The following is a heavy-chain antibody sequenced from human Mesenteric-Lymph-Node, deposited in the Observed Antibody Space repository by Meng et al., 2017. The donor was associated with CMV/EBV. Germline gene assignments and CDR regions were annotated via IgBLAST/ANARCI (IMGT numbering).Heavy chain of an antibody. CDR3: ARDRDTDWYSPFDY. J-gene: IGHJ4*02. CDR2: INPKTGGR. V-gene: IGHV1-2*06. CDR1: GYPFIDYY. Sequence: QVQLVQSGAEVKKPGASVRVSCKASGYPFIDYYINWVRQAPGQGREWMGRINPKTGGRSYAQNFQGRVTMTRDTSINTAYMEVNRLNSDDTAMYYCARDRDTDWYSPFDYWGPGTLVTVS. D-gene: IGHD3-9*01.